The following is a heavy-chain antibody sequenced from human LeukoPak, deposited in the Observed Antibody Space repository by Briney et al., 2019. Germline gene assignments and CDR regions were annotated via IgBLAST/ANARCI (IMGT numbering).Heavy chain of an antibody. CDR3: ARVQPHRIYYDNSDYPTRNDY. CDR2: ISVYNGIT. D-gene: IGHD3-22*01. V-gene: IGHV1-18*04. J-gene: IGHJ4*02. Sequence: ASVKVSCKASGYIFTSYGISWVRQAPGQGLEWMGWISVYNGITNYVQKFQGRVTMTTDTSTSTAYMELRSLRSDDTAVYYCARVQPHRIYYDNSDYPTRNDYWGQGTLVTVSS. CDR1: GYIFTSYG.